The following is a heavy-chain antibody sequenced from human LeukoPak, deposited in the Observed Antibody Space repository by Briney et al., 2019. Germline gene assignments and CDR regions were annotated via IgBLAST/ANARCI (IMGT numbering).Heavy chain of an antibody. J-gene: IGHJ4*02. Sequence: ASVKVSCKASGFTFSGHYIHWVRQAPGQGLEWMGYINPHSGGTSSPQKFQGRVTMTTDTSISAVYMELRSLTSDDTAMYYCVREGNELLSKNFDYWGRGTLVTVSS. V-gene: IGHV1-2*02. CDR2: INPHSGGT. CDR1: GFTFSGHY. D-gene: IGHD2-21*02. CDR3: VREGNELLSKNFDY.